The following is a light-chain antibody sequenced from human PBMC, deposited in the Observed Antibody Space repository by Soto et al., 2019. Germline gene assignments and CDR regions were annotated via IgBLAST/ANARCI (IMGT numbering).Light chain of an antibody. CDR3: SSYTFSTTPV. V-gene: IGLV2-14*01. CDR2: EVS. J-gene: IGLJ1*01. Sequence: QSVVTQPASVSGSPGQSTTISCTGSSSDVGGYDYVSWYQQHPGKAPKLMIYEVSNRPSGISHRFSGSKSGITASLTISGLQAEDEADYYCSSYTFSTTPVFGTGTKVTVL. CDR1: SSDVGGYDY.